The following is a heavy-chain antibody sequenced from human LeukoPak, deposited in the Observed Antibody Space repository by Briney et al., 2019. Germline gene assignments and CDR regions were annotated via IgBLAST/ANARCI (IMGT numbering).Heavy chain of an antibody. Sequence: PGGPLRLSCAASGFTFSSYAMSWVRQAPGKGVEWVSAISGSGGSTYYADSVKGRFTISRDNSKNTLYLQMNSLRAEDTAVYYCAKDAESLTTVTNFDYWGQGTLVTVSS. J-gene: IGHJ4*02. V-gene: IGHV3-23*01. CDR3: AKDAESLTTVTNFDY. CDR1: GFTFSSYA. D-gene: IGHD4-17*01. CDR2: ISGSGGST.